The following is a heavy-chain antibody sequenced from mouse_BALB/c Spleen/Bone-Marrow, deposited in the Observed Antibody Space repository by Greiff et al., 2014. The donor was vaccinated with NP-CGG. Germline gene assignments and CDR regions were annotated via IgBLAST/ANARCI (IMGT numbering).Heavy chain of an antibody. D-gene: IGHD2-4*01. CDR3: ARMITTRGFDY. CDR1: GYTFTRYW. J-gene: IGHJ2*01. CDR2: LNPSNGHT. V-gene: IGHV1S81*02. Sequence: QVQLQQSGAELLKPGTSVKLSCKASGYTFTRYWMHWVMQRPGQGLEWIGALNPSNGHTNYNGKFKNKATVTVDKSSSTAYMQLSSLTSEDSAVYYCARMITTRGFDYWGQGTTLTVSS.